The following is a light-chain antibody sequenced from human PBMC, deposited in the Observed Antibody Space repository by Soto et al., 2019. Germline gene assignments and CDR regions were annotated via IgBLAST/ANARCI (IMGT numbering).Light chain of an antibody. Sequence: EIVLTQSPATLSLSPGERATLSCRASQSVSSYLAWYQQKPGQAPRLLIYDASNRATGIQARFSGSGSGTDFTLTIGSREPEDFAVYYCQQRSNWPPVFTFGPGTKVDIK. CDR2: DAS. CDR3: QQRSNWPPVFT. J-gene: IGKJ3*01. V-gene: IGKV3-11*01. CDR1: QSVSSY.